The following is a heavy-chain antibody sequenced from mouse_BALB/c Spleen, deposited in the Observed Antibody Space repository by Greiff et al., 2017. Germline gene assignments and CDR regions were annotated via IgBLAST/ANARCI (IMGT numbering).Heavy chain of an antibody. D-gene: IGHD3-1*01. Sequence: QVQLKQSGAELVRPGVSVKISCKGSGYTFTDYAMHWVKQSHAKSLEWIGVISTYYGDASYNQKFKGKATMTVDKSSSTAYMELARLTSEDSAIYYCARSGSSTYYAMDYWGQGTSVTVSS. CDR1: GYTFTDYA. V-gene: IGHV1S137*01. CDR2: ISTYYGDA. CDR3: ARSGSSTYYAMDY. J-gene: IGHJ4*01.